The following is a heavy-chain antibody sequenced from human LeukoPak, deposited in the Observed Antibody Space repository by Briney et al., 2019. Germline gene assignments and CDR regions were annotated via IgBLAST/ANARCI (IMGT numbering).Heavy chain of an antibody. CDR1: GFTFSSYA. CDR3: ARSRVTTIVVFDY. V-gene: IGHV3-30-3*01. CDR2: ISYDGSNK. J-gene: IGHJ4*02. Sequence: GGSLRLSCAASGFTFSSYAMHWVRQAPGKGLEWVAVISYDGSNKYYADSVKGRFTISRDNSKNTLYLQMNSLRAEDTAVYYCARSRVTTIVVFDYWGQGTLVTVSS. D-gene: IGHD3-22*01.